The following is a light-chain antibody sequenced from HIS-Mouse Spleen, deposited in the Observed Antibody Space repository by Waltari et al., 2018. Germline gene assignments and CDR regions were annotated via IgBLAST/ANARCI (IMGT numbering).Light chain of an antibody. V-gene: IGLV2-14*03. CDR3: SSYTSSSTLVV. J-gene: IGLJ2*01. CDR2: DVS. Sequence: QSALTQPASVSGSPGQSITLSCTGTSSDVGCSHYVSWYQQHPGKSPKLMIYDVSNRPSGVSNRFSGSKSGNTASLTISGLQAEDEADYYCSSYTSSSTLVVFGGGTKLTVL. CDR1: SSDVGCSHY.